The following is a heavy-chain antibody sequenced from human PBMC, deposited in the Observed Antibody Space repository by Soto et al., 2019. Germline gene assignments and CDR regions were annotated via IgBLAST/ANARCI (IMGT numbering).Heavy chain of an antibody. V-gene: IGHV1-46*01. J-gene: IGHJ4*02. CDR2: VNPSGGHT. D-gene: IGHD2-21*02. CDR3: ARGGPVVVVTAALDY. Sequence: QVQLMQSGAEVKKPGASVKVSCKASGDTFTDYYIHWVRQAPGQGLEWMGTVNPSGGHTTYAQHCLGRVTMTRDTSTSTLYVELTSLTSDDTAVYYCARGGPVVVVTAALDYWGQGTLVTVSS. CDR1: GDTFTDYY.